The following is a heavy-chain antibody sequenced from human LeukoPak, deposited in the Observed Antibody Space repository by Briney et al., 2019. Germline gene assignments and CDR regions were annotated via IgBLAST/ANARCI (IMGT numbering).Heavy chain of an antibody. D-gene: IGHD3-22*01. Sequence: SETLSLTCTVSGGSISSYYWSWIRQPPGKGLEWIGYIYYSGSTNYNPSLKSRVTISVDTSKNQFSLKLSSVTAADTAVYYCARASYSYDISGWVPFDYWGQGTLVTVSS. CDR1: GGSISSYY. CDR2: IYYSGST. CDR3: ARASYSYDISGWVPFDY. J-gene: IGHJ4*02. V-gene: IGHV4-59*01.